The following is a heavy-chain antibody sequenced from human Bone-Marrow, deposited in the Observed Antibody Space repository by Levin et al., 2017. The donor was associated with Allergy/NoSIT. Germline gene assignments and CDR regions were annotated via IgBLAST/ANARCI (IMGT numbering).Heavy chain of an antibody. CDR3: AMVKYNPGPHDY. Sequence: HPGGSLRLSCAASGFTFSAVWMSWVRQGPGRGLEWVANINPDGSVEYYVESLRGRFDISRDNAKNALFLQMDSLRVEDTAIYYCAMVKYNPGPHDYWGQGSLVTVSS. D-gene: IGHD1-14*01. J-gene: IGHJ4*02. CDR1: GFTFSAVW. V-gene: IGHV3-7*04. CDR2: INPDGSVE.